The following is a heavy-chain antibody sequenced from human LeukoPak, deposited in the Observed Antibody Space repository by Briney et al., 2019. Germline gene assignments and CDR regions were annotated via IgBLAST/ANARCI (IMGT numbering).Heavy chain of an antibody. D-gene: IGHD6-13*01. J-gene: IGHJ6*03. CDR3: ARVQLVLGYYYYYYMDV. V-gene: IGHV1-69*13. CDR1: GGTFSSYA. CDR2: IIPIFGTA. Sequence: ASVTVSCKASGGTFSSYAISWVRQAPGQGLEWMGGIIPIFGTANYAQKFQGRVTITADVSTSTAYMELSSLRSEDTAVYYCARVQLVLGYYYYYYMDVWGKGTTVTVSS.